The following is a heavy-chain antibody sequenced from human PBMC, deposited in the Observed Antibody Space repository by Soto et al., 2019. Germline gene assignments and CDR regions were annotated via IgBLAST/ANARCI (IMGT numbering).Heavy chain of an antibody. V-gene: IGHV4-34*01. D-gene: IGHD6-13*01. Sequence: SETLSLTCAVYGGSFIGYYCIFIRHPPLKGLEWIGEINHSGNTNYNPSLKSRVTISVDTSKNQLFLNLSSVTAADTAMYYCARHHVRGRTIAGAAEFWGQGTLVTVSS. CDR3: ARHHVRGRTIAGAAEF. J-gene: IGHJ4*02. CDR2: INHSGNT. CDR1: GGSFIGYY.